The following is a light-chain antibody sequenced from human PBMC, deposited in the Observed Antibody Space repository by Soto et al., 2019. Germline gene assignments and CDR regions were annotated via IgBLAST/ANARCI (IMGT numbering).Light chain of an antibody. CDR2: VNS. J-gene: IGLJ1*01. CDR3: SSYTSSDTPYG. Sequence: QSALTQPASVSGSPGQSITISCTGTSSDVGDYKYVSWYQQHPDKAPKLIIFVNSNRPSGVSTRCSGSKSGNAASLTISGLQAEDEADYYCSSYTSSDTPYGFGTGAKLTFL. CDR1: SSDVGDYKY. V-gene: IGLV2-14*01.